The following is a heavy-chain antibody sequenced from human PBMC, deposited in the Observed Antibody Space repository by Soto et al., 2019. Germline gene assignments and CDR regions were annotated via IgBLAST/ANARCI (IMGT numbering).Heavy chain of an antibody. CDR1: GFTFSSYA. CDR2: ISYDGSNK. V-gene: IGHV3-30-3*01. J-gene: IGHJ4*02. D-gene: IGHD3-22*01. Sequence: QVQLVESGGGVVQPGRSLRLSCAASGFTFSSYAMHWVRQAPGKGLEWVAVISYDGSNKYYADSVKGRFTISRDNSKNTLYLQMNSLRAEDTAVYYCARAHDSSGYYAYWGQGTLVTVSS. CDR3: ARAHDSSGYYAY.